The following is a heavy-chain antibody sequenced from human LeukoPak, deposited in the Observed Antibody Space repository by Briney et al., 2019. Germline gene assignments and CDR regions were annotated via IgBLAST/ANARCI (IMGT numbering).Heavy chain of an antibody. D-gene: IGHD2-8*01. CDR2: ISGSGGST. V-gene: IGHV3-23*01. CDR1: GFTFSSYA. CDR3: AKPGRGGLYGGGFQH. J-gene: IGHJ1*01. Sequence: GGSLRLSCAASGFTFSSYAMSWVRQAPGKGLEWVSAISGSGGSTFYAESVKGRFTIPRDNSKNTLYMQMNSLRAEGTALYYCAKPGRGGLYGGGFQHWGQGTLVTVSS.